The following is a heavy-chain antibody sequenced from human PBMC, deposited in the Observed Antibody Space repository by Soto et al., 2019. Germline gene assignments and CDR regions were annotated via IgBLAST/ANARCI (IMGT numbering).Heavy chain of an antibody. V-gene: IGHV3-48*01. CDR3: ARDFHSSSSC. CDR2: ISSSSSTI. D-gene: IGHD6-6*01. CDR1: GFTFSSYS. J-gene: IGHJ4*02. Sequence: EVQLVESGGGLVQPGGSLRLSCAASGFTFSSYSMNWVRQAPGKGLEWVSYISSSSSTIYYADSVKGRFTISRDNAKNSLYLQMNSLRAEDTAVYYCARDFHSSSSCWGQGTLVTFSS.